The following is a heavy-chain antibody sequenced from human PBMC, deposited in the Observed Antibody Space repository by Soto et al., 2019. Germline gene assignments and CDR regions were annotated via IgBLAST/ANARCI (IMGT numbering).Heavy chain of an antibody. CDR2: IYYSGST. CDR3: ARLYYYDSSGYYYGHFQH. D-gene: IGHD3-22*01. V-gene: IGHV4-31*03. J-gene: IGHJ1*01. Sequence: SETLSLTCTVSGGSISSDGYYWSWIRQHPGKGLEWIGYIYYSGSTYCNPSLKSRVSISVDTSNNQFSLKLSSVTAADTAVYYCARLYYYDSSGYYYGHFQHWGQGTLVTVSS. CDR1: GGSISSDGYY.